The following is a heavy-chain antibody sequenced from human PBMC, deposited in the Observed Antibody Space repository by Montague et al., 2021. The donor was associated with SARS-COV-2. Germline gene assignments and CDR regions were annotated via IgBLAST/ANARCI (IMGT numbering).Heavy chain of an antibody. Sequence: SETLSLTCTVSGGSISSSNYYWGWIRQPPGKGLEWIGNMYYSGGTYYNPSLKSRVTISVDTSKNQFSLKLSSVTAADTAVYYCARDDIVLQGVTKGMDLWGQGTTVTVSS. CDR1: GGSISSSNYY. J-gene: IGHJ6*02. V-gene: IGHV4-39*07. CDR2: MYYSGGT. D-gene: IGHD2-21*01. CDR3: ARDDIVLQGVTKGMDL.